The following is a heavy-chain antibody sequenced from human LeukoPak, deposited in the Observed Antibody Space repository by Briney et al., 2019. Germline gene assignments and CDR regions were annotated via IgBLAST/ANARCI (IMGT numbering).Heavy chain of an antibody. J-gene: IGHJ6*02. CDR3: ARGSDYYYGMDV. Sequence: SGALSLTCTVSGGSISSYYWSWSRQPAGEGLEWIGRILSRGSTNYNPSLKSRVTMSVDTSKNQFSLKLSSVTAADTAVYYCARGSDYYYGMDVWGQGTTVTVS. CDR2: ILSRGST. V-gene: IGHV4-4*07. CDR1: GGSISSYY.